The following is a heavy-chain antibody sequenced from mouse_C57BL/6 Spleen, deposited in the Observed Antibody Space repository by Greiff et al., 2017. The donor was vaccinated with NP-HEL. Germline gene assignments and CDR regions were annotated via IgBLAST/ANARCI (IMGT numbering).Heavy chain of an antibody. Sequence: EVQLVESGGGLVKPGGSLKLSCAASGFTFSSYAMSWVRQTPEKRLEWVATISDGGSYTYYPDNVKGRFTISRDNAKNNLYLQMSHLKSEDTAMYYCARRGDGYSAWFAYWGQGTLVTVSA. CDR1: GFTFSSYA. V-gene: IGHV5-4*01. CDR3: ARRGDGYSAWFAY. J-gene: IGHJ3*01. D-gene: IGHD2-3*01. CDR2: ISDGGSYT.